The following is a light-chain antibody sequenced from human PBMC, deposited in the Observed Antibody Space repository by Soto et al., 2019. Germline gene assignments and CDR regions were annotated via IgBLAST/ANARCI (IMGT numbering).Light chain of an antibody. CDR1: QSVSSSY. Sequence: EIVLTQSPGTLSSSPGERATLSCRASQSVSSSYLGWYQQKPGQAPRLLIYGASSRATGIPDRFSGSGSGTDFTLTIARLEPEDFAVYYCQLYGSSPPRTFGQGTKVEIK. J-gene: IGKJ1*01. CDR2: GAS. V-gene: IGKV3-20*01. CDR3: QLYGSSPPRT.